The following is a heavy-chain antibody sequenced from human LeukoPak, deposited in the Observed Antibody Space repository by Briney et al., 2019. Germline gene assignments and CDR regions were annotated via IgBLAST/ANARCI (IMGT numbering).Heavy chain of an antibody. J-gene: IGHJ3*02. D-gene: IGHD5-18*01. CDR3: ARWGSEDTAMVTLDAFDI. CDR2: IMQDGSDY. Sequence: GGSLRLSCVASGFTFSKYWMSWVRQAPGKGLEWVANIMQDGSDYHYVDSVKGRFTISRDNAKDSLYLQMNSLRVEDTAVYYCARWGSEDTAMVTLDAFDIWGQGTMVTVSS. V-gene: IGHV3-7*01. CDR1: GFTFSKYW.